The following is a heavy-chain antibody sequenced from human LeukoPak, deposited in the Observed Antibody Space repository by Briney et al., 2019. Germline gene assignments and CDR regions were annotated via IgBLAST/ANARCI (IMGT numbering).Heavy chain of an antibody. CDR3: ARDHLANLASRLFDP. J-gene: IGHJ5*02. V-gene: IGHV4-38-2*02. D-gene: IGHD3-3*01. CDR1: GYSTSSDYY. Sequence: SETLSLTCTVSGYSTSSDYYWGWIRQPPGKGLEWIGSVHHSGRTYYNPSLKSRVTISVDTSKNQFSLKLNSVTAADTAVYYCARDHLANLASRLFDPWGQGSLVTVSS. CDR2: VHHSGRT.